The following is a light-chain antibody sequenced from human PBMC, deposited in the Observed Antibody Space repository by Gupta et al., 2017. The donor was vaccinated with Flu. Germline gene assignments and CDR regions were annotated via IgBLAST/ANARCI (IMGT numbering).Light chain of an antibody. CDR3: QQYAGSPTS. CDR2: GAT. J-gene: IGKJ2*03. Sequence: ENVLTQSPVTLSFSPGERATLSCRASQSVSSNFVAWYQQKPGQAPRLLIYGATSRATGVPDRFSGGGSGTDFTLTITRLEPEDFAMYYCQQYAGSPTSFGQGTKLEIK. CDR1: QSVSSNF. V-gene: IGKV3-20*01.